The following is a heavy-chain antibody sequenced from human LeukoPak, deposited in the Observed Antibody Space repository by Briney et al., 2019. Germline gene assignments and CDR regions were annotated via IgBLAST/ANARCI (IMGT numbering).Heavy chain of an antibody. D-gene: IGHD3-22*01. CDR3: ARVSMIVVVITNYFDY. CDR2: IKQDGSEK. V-gene: IGHV3-7*01. J-gene: IGHJ4*02. CDR1: GFTFSSYW. Sequence: PGGSLRLSCAASGFTFSSYWMSWVRQAPGKGLEWVANIKQDGSEKYYVDSVKGRFTIPRDNAKNSLYLQMNSLRAEDTAVYYCARVSMIVVVITNYFDYWGQGTLVTVSS.